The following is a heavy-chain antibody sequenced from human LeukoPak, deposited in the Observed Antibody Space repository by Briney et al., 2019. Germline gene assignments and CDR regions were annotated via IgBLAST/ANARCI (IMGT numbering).Heavy chain of an antibody. Sequence: RASVKVSCKASGYTFTGYYIHWVRQAPGQGREWMGWINPNSGGTNNAQKFQGRVTMTRDTSISTAYMELSRLRSDDTAVYYCARGHDSGGYMDVWGKGTTVTVSS. D-gene: IGHD1-26*01. V-gene: IGHV1-2*02. CDR2: INPNSGGT. CDR3: ARGHDSGGYMDV. J-gene: IGHJ6*03. CDR1: GYTFTGYY.